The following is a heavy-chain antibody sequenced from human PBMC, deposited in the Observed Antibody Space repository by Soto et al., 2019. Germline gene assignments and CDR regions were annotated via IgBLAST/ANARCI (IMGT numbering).Heavy chain of an antibody. Sequence: VQLVQSGAEIKKTGASVMLSCKASGITYNTYAIHWVRQAPGQGLEWMGWINVGNGDTRYSQIFEGRVTLARDTSANTVYMDLGSLKSEDTGIYYCARAISCYVTWGQGTLLTVSS. J-gene: IGHJ4*02. V-gene: IGHV1-3*01. CDR2: INVGNGDT. D-gene: IGHD5-12*01. CDR1: GITYNTYA. CDR3: ARAISCYVT.